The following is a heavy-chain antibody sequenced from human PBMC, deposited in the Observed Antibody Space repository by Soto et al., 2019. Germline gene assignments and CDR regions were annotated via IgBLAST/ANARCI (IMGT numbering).Heavy chain of an antibody. V-gene: IGHV1-46*01. CDR2: INPSGGST. CDR3: ARCRMYYYDSSGYWDLFDY. CDR1: GYTFTSYY. J-gene: IGHJ4*02. Sequence: GASSEGSCKASGYTFTSYYMHWVRQAPGQGLEWMGIINPSGGSTSYAQKFQGRVTMTRDTSTSTVYMELSSLRSEDTAVYYCARCRMYYYDSSGYWDLFDYWGQGTLVTVSS. D-gene: IGHD3-22*01.